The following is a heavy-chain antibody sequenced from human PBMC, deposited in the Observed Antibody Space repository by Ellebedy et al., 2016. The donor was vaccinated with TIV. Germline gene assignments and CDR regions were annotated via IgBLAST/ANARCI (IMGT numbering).Heavy chain of an antibody. Sequence: ASVKVSXKTSGYTFNTYGLRWVRQAPGQGLEWMGWISSSNGDTNYAQKFQGRVTMTTDTSTSTAYMELRSLRSDDTAVYYCARDLGVHWYFDLWGRGTLVTVSS. D-gene: IGHD3-16*01. J-gene: IGHJ2*01. V-gene: IGHV1-18*01. CDR3: ARDLGVHWYFDL. CDR2: ISSSNGDT. CDR1: GYTFNTYG.